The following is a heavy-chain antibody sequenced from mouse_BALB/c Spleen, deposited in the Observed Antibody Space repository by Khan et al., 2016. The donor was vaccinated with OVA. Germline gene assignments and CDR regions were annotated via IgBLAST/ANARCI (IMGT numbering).Heavy chain of an antibody. CDR2: INPSNGGT. J-gene: IGHJ3*01. CDR3: IRRGTARATLWFAY. D-gene: IGHD3-2*01. Sequence: QVQLQQSGAELVKPGASVKLSCKASGYTFTSYYMYWLKQRPGQGLEWIGEINPSNGGTNFNEKFKSKATLTVDKSSSTAYIQLSSLTSEDSAVYSCIRRGTARATLWFAYWGQGTLVTVSA. CDR1: GYTFTSYY. V-gene: IGHV1S81*02.